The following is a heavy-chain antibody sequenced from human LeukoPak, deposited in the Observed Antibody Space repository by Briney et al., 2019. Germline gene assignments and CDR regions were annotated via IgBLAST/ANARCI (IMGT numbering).Heavy chain of an antibody. J-gene: IGHJ4*02. CDR2: MSYDGTNK. CDR3: ARRGDGYNWGYYFDY. V-gene: IGHV3-30*03. CDR1: GFTFDDYA. D-gene: IGHD5-24*01. Sequence: GRSLRLSCAASGFTFDDYAMHWVRRAPGKGLEWLAVMSYDGTNKYYADSVKGRFTISRDNSKNTLYLQMNSLRAEDTAVYYCARRGDGYNWGYYFDYWGQGTLVTVSS.